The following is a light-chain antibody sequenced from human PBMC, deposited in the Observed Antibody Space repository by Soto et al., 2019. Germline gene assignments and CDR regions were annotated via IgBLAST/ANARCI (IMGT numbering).Light chain of an antibody. CDR2: AAS. V-gene: IGKV1-39*01. CDR3: QQSSTTPWT. CDR1: QTISRF. J-gene: IGKJ1*01. Sequence: IQMSQCPSSLSASKGDRVTVACRASQTISRFSSWYQQKPGKAPKLLIYAASNLQSGVPPRFSGSGSGTDFTLTINNLQSEDFATYYCQQSSTTPWTFGQGTKWIS.